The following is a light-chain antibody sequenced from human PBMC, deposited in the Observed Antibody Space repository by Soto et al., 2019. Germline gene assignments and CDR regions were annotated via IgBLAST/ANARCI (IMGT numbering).Light chain of an antibody. CDR3: QKYNDAPRT. CDR2: EAS. J-gene: IGKJ1*01. Sequence: QMTQSPSSLSASVGDRVTITCRASQDVSNYLAWYQQKPGRAPKLLIYEASTLHSGVPSRFSGSGSGADFTLTISSLQPEDVAIYYCQKYNDAPRTFGQGTKVEMK. V-gene: IGKV1-27*01. CDR1: QDVSNY.